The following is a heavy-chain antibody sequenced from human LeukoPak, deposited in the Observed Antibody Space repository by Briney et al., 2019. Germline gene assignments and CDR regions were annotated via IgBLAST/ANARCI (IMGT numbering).Heavy chain of an antibody. CDR2: IWYDGSNK. V-gene: IGHV3-33*01. CDR3: ARLDYDSSGYYYYYYGMDV. D-gene: IGHD3-22*01. J-gene: IGHJ6*02. Sequence: GGSLRLSCAASGFTFSSYGMHWVRQAPGKGLEWVAVIWYDGSNKYYADSVKGRFTISRDNSKNTLYLQMNSLRAEDTAVYYCARLDYDSSGYYYYYYGMDVWGRGTTVTVSS. CDR1: GFTFSSYG.